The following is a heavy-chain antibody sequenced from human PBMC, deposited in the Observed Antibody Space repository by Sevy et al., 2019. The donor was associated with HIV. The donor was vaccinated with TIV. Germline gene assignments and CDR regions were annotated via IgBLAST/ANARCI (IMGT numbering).Heavy chain of an antibody. V-gene: IGHV3-21*01. J-gene: IGHJ3*02. CDR1: GFTFNSHT. Sequence: GGSLRLSCAGSGFTFNSHTMNWVRQAPGKGLEWVSSIISSSSYIYYGDSVKGRFTISRDNAKSSLFLQMNSLRAEDTAIYFCARVKDDGDYGAFDIWGQGTMVTVSS. D-gene: IGHD4-17*01. CDR2: IISSSSYI. CDR3: ARVKDDGDYGAFDI.